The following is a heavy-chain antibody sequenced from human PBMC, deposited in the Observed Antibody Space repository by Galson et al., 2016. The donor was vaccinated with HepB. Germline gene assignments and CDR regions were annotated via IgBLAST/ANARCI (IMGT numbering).Heavy chain of an antibody. Sequence: SLRLSCAASGFTFSNYAMSWVRQAPGKGLEWVSSISGSGDTTYDADAVRGRFTISRDNSRNTLSLQMDSLRADDTAIYYCVQGSTAPAVWGKGTTVTVSS. J-gene: IGHJ6*04. CDR3: VQGSTAPAV. D-gene: IGHD2-2*01. V-gene: IGHV3-23*01. CDR2: ISGSGDTT. CDR1: GFTFSNYA.